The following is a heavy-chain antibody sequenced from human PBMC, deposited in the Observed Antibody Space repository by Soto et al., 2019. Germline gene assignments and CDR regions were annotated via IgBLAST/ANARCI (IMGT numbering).Heavy chain of an antibody. V-gene: IGHV3-23*01. CDR1: GFTFSSYA. J-gene: IGHJ6*03. Sequence: GGSLRLSCAASGFTFSSYAMSWVRQAPGKGLEWVSAISGSGGSTYYADSVKGRFTISRANSKNTLYLQMNSLRAEDTAVYYCAKYSGYDFWSGYLYYMDVWGKGTTVTVSS. CDR3: AKYSGYDFWSGYLYYMDV. CDR2: ISGSGGST. D-gene: IGHD3-3*01.